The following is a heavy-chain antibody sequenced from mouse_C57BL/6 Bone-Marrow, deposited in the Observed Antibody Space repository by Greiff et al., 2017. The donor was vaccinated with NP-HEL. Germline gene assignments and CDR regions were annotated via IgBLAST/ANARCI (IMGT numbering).Heavy chain of an antibody. CDR1: GYTFTSYW. CDR2: IYPSDSET. V-gene: IGHV1-61*01. D-gene: IGHD1-1*01. J-gene: IGHJ2*01. CDR3: ARGELPYFDY. Sequence: QVQLKQPGAELVRPGSSVKLSCKASGYTFTSYWMDWVKQRPGQGLEWIGNIYPSDSETHYNQKFKDKATLTVDKSSSTAYMQLSSLTSEDSAVYYCARGELPYFDYWGQGTTLTVSS.